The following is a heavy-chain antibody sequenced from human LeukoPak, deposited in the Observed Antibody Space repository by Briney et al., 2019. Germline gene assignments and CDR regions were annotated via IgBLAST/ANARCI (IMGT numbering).Heavy chain of an antibody. CDR2: ISGSGGSA. V-gene: IGHV3-23*01. CDR3: AKDQYCSSTSCYIGY. CDR1: GSTFSSYA. J-gene: IGHJ4*02. Sequence: GGSLRLSCAASGSTFSSYAMTWVRQAPGKGLEWVSGISGSGGSAFYADSVRGRFTISRDNSKNTLSLQMNSLRAEDTAIYYCAKDQYCSSTSCYIGYWGQGALVTVSS. D-gene: IGHD2-2*02.